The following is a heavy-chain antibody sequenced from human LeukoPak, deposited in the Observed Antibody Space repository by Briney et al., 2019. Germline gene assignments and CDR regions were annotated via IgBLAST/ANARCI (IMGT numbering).Heavy chain of an antibody. V-gene: IGHV3-23*01. CDR3: ARGGGYSYGNGWDY. CDR1: GFTFSSYA. J-gene: IGHJ4*02. CDR2: ISGSGGST. D-gene: IGHD5-18*01. Sequence: PGGSLRLSCAASGFTFSSYAMSWVRQAPGKGLEWVSAISGSGGSTYYADSVKGRFTISRDNSKNTLYLQMNSLRAEDAAVYYCARGGGYSYGNGWDYWGQGTLVTVSS.